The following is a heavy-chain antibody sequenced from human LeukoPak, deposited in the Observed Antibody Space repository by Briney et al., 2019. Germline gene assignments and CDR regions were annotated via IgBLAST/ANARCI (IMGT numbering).Heavy chain of an antibody. D-gene: IGHD1-26*01. CDR1: GFTFSNYA. V-gene: IGHV3-30*04. CDR3: ARGGVYSGSYRTYYFDY. J-gene: IGHJ4*02. Sequence: PGRSLGLSCAASGFTFSNYAMHWVRQAPGKGLEWVAVISYDGSNKYYADSVKGRFTISRDNSKNTLYLQMNSLRAEDTAVYYCARGGVYSGSYRTYYFDYWGQGTLVTVSS. CDR2: ISYDGSNK.